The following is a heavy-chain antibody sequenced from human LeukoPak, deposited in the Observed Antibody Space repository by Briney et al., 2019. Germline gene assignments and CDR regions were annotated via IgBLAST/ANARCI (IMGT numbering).Heavy chain of an antibody. J-gene: IGHJ4*02. V-gene: IGHV1-46*01. D-gene: IGHD4-17*01. CDR3: ARDLYGDPMAKFDY. CDR2: INLSGGST. Sequence: AAVTVSFKASGYTFTNYYMHWVRQAPGQGLEWMGIINLSGGSTSYPQKFQGSGTITRDISTNTVYIEVSSLRSRDTAVDYSARDLYGDPMAKFDYWGQGTLVTVSS. CDR1: GYTFTNYY.